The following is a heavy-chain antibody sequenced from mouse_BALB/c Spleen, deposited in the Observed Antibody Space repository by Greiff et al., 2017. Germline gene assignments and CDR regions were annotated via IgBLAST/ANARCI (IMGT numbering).Heavy chain of an antibody. Sequence: QVQLKESGAELMKPGASVKISCKATGYTFSSYWIEWVKQRPGHGLEWIGEILPGSGSTNYNEKFKGKATFTADTSSNTAYMQLSSLTSEDSAVYFCARCQLRQDAMDYWGQGTSVTVSS. CDR2: ILPGSGST. J-gene: IGHJ4*01. V-gene: IGHV1-9*01. CDR3: ARCQLRQDAMDY. CDR1: GYTFSSYW. D-gene: IGHD1-2*01.